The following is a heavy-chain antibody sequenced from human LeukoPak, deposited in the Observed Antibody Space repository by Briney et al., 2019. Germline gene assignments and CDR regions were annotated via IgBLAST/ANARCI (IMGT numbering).Heavy chain of an antibody. Sequence: PGGSLRLSYAASGFTFKTYSMNWVRQAPGKGLEWVSSISGSGSDISYPDSMKGRFTISRDNAKNSLYLQMTSLRAEDTAVYYCARRTYPNDAFDIWGQGTMVSVSS. J-gene: IGHJ3*02. V-gene: IGHV3-21*01. D-gene: IGHD1-7*01. CDR2: ISGSGSDI. CDR1: GFTFKTYS. CDR3: ARRTYPNDAFDI.